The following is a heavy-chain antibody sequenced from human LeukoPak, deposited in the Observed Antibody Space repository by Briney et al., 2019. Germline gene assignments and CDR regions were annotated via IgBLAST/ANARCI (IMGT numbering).Heavy chain of an antibody. D-gene: IGHD3-22*01. CDR2: ISGSGGST. CDR3: ARDLGYYYDSSGQIPVGAFDI. V-gene: IGHV3-23*01. CDR1: GFTFSSYA. Sequence: GGSLRLSCAASGFTFSSYAMSWVRQAPGKGLEWVSAISGSGGSTYYADSVKGRFTISRDNSKNTLYLQMNSLRAEDTAVYYCARDLGYYYDSSGQIPVGAFDIWGQGTMVTVSS. J-gene: IGHJ3*02.